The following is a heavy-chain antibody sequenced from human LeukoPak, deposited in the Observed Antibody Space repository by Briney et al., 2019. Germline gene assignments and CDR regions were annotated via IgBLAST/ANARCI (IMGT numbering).Heavy chain of an antibody. J-gene: IGHJ4*02. CDR1: GGSISSGGYY. Sequence: SQTLSLTCTVSGGSISSGGYYWSWIRQHPGKGLEWIGYIYYSGSTYYNPSLKCRVTISVDTSKNQFSLKLSSVTAADTAVYYCASVTSQAYCGGGCYPYLPDYWGQGTLVTVSS. CDR3: ASVTSQAYCGGGCYPYLPDY. D-gene: IGHD2-21*02. V-gene: IGHV4-31*03. CDR2: IYYSGST.